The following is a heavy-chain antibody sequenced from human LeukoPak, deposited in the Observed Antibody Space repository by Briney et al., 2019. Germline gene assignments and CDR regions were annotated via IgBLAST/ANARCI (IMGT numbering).Heavy chain of an antibody. J-gene: IGHJ4*02. CDR3: ARVRVNSCDY. Sequence: ASVTISCKTSGYAVSDYYMHWVRQAPGQGLEWMGWIRGDTGDTDSPQKFRGRVTLTRDTSTDTACLELSRLRYDDTAIYFCARVRVNSCDYWGQGTLVTVSS. V-gene: IGHV1-2*02. D-gene: IGHD2-15*01. CDR1: GYAVSDYY. CDR2: IRGDTGDT.